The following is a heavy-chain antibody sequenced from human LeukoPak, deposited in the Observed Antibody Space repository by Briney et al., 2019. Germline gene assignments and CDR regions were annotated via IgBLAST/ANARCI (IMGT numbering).Heavy chain of an antibody. J-gene: IGHJ4*02. CDR3: AKPYYYDSSGYSGVKD. Sequence: PGGSLRLSCKTSGFTFSSYSMNWVRQAPGKGLEWVAFIRYDGSNKYYADSVKGRFTISRDNSKNTLYLQMNSLRAEDTAVYYCAKPYYYDSSGYSGVKDWGQGTLVTVSS. CDR2: IRYDGSNK. D-gene: IGHD3-22*01. V-gene: IGHV3-30*02. CDR1: GFTFSSYS.